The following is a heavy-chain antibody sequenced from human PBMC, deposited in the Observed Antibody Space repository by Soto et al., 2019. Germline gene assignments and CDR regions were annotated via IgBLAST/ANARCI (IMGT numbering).Heavy chain of an antibody. V-gene: IGHV1-46*03. J-gene: IGHJ4*02. CDR2: INPAGGST. CDR3: GRVYGTYYDALTGLWGGHFDS. D-gene: IGHD3-9*01. Sequence: GVSVEVSCKASGYTYTSYDINWVRQATGQGLEWMGVINPAGGSTTYAQKFQDRVTMTRDTSTSTVYIELTSLISEDTAVFYCGRVYGTYYDALTGLWGGHFDSWGQGTQVTVSS. CDR1: GYTYTSYD.